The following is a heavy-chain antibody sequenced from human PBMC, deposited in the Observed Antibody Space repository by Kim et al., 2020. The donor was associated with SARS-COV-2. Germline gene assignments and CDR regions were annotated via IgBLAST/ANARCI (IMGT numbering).Heavy chain of an antibody. CDR3: AKGLYDSSGYYIDY. Sequence: ADSVKGRLTNTRDNSKNSLYLQMNSLRTEDTALYYCAKGLYDSSGYYIDYWGQGTLVTVSS. J-gene: IGHJ4*02. D-gene: IGHD3-22*01. V-gene: IGHV3-43*01.